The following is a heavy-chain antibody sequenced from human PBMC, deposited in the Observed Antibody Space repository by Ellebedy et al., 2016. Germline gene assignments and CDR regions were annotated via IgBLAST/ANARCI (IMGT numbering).Heavy chain of an antibody. CDR2: ISFDGSNK. J-gene: IGHJ2*01. V-gene: IGHV3-30*18. CDR1: GFTFSSYG. D-gene: IGHD5-24*01. CDR3: AKDGELGRWLLGWYFDL. Sequence: GESLKISXAASGFTFSSYGMHWVRQAPGKGLEWVAVISFDGSNKYYADSVKGRFTISRDNSKNTLYLQMNSLRAEDTAVYYCAKDGELGRWLLGWYFDLWGRGTLVTVSS.